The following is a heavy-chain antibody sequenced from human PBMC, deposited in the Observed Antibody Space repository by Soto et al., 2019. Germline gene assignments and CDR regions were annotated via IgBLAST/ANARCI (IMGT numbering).Heavy chain of an antibody. CDR1: GGTFSSYA. J-gene: IGHJ5*02. CDR3: AREEGYCISPSCDRDWFDP. Sequence: QVQLVQSGAEVKKPGSSVKVSCKASGGTFSSYAISWVRQAPGQGLEWMGGIIPIFGTANYAQKFQGRVTITADESTSTAYMELSSLRSEDTAVYYCAREEGYCISPSCDRDWFDPWGQGTLVTVSS. V-gene: IGHV1-69*12. D-gene: IGHD2-2*01. CDR2: IIPIFGTA.